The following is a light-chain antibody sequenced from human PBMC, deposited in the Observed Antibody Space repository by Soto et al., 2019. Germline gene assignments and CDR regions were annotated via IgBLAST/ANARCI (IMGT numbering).Light chain of an antibody. CDR2: EVS. J-gene: IGLJ1*01. CDR1: STDFVSYNR. CDR3: SLYTSENAYV. V-gene: IGLV2-18*01. Sequence: QSVRTRPPSVSGSPGQSVTISCTGTSTDFVSYNRVSWYQHPPGTAPKLMIYEVSKRPSGVPDRFSGSKSGNTASLTISGLQAADEADYYCSLYTSENAYVFGTGTKV.